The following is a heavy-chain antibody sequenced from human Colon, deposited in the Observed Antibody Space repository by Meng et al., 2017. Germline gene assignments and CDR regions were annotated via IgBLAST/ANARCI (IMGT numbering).Heavy chain of an antibody. CDR1: GFTFDDYT. V-gene: IGHV3-43*01. CDR2: ISWDGGST. D-gene: IGHD3-22*01. J-gene: IGHJ2*01. Sequence: GESLKISCAASGFTFDDYTMHWVRQAPGKGLEWVSLISWDGGSTYYADSVKGRFTISRDNSKNSLYLQMNSLRTEDTALYYCAKDGSDSSGYYRRRGEWYFDLWGPGTLVTVSS. CDR3: AKDGSDSSGYYRRRGEWYFDL.